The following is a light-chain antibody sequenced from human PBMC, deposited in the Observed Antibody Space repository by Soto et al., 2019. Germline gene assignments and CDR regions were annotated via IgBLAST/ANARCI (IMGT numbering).Light chain of an antibody. V-gene: IGKV1-12*01. CDR3: QQANSFPPA. J-gene: IGKJ1*01. CDR1: QGVSNW. Sequence: DIQMTQSPSSVSASIGDRVTITCRASQGVSNWLAWYQQKPGKAPKLLIYRASTLQSGVPSRFSGSGFGTDFTLTISSLQPEDFATYYCQQANSFPPAFGQGTNVEIK. CDR2: RAS.